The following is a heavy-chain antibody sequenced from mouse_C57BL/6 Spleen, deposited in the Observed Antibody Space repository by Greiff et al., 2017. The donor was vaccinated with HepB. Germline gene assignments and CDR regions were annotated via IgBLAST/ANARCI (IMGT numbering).Heavy chain of an antibody. V-gene: IGHV1-22*01. Sequence: EVQLQQSGPELVKPGASVKMSCKASGYTFTDYNMHWVKQSHGKSLEWIGYINPNNGGTSYNQKFKGKATLTVNKSSSTAYMELRSLTSEDSAVYYCARKSRYGSSSDYWGQGTTLTVSS. D-gene: IGHD1-1*01. CDR2: INPNNGGT. CDR1: GYTFTDYN. CDR3: ARKSRYGSSSDY. J-gene: IGHJ2*01.